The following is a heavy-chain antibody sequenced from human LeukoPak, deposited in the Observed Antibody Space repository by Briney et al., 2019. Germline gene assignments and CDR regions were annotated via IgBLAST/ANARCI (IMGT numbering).Heavy chain of an antibody. V-gene: IGHV3-53*01. Sequence: PGGSLRLSCAPSGFTPSATNMCWVRKAPGKGRGWVSHMYTGGTTYYADSVKGRFTISRDNSRNTLFLHMSSLRADDTAVYYCAKDEATSGGGLASWGQGTLVTVSS. J-gene: IGHJ4*02. D-gene: IGHD3-16*01. CDR3: AKDEATSGGGLAS. CDR2: MYTGGTT. CDR1: GFTPSATN.